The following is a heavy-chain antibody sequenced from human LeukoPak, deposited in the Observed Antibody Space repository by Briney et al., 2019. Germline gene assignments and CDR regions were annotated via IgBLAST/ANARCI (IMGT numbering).Heavy chain of an antibody. Sequence: PSETLSLTCAVYGGSFSVYYWSWIRQPPGQGLEWIGEINHSGSTNYNPSLKSRVTISVDTSKNQFSLKLSSVTAADTAGYYCARFGSGWWYNDYWGQGTLVTVSS. V-gene: IGHV4-34*01. CDR3: ARFGSGWWYNDY. CDR1: GGSFSVYY. D-gene: IGHD6-19*01. J-gene: IGHJ4*02. CDR2: INHSGST.